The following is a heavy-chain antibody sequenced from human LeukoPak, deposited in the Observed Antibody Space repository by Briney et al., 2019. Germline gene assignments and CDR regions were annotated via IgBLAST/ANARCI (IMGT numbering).Heavy chain of an antibody. Sequence: SETLSLTCTVSGGSISSGGYYWSWIRQHPGKGLEWIGYIYYSGSTYYNPSLKSRVTISVDTSKNQFSLKLSSVTAADTAVYYCARGFGEISYSISYYYGMDVWGQGTTVTVSS. D-gene: IGHD3-10*01. CDR1: GGSISSGGYY. J-gene: IGHJ6*02. CDR3: ARGFGEISYSISYYYGMDV. V-gene: IGHV4-31*03. CDR2: IYYSGST.